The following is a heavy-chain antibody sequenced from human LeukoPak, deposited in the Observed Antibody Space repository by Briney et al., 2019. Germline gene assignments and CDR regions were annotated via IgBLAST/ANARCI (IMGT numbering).Heavy chain of an antibody. V-gene: IGHV4-38-2*02. CDR3: ARVERGYGDAFDI. D-gene: IGHD5-18*01. Sequence: SETLSLTCTVSGYSISSGYYWGWIRQPPGKGLEWIGSIYHSGSTYYNPSLKSRVTISVDTSKNQFSLKLSSVTAADTAVYYCARVERGYGDAFDIWGQGTMVTVSS. CDR1: GYSISSGYY. J-gene: IGHJ3*02. CDR2: IYHSGST.